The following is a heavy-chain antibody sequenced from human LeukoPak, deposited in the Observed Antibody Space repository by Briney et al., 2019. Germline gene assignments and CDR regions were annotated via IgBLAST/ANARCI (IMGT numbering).Heavy chain of an antibody. CDR1: GGCISNYY. CDR3: ASSHPLGSNNDYYTPFDY. V-gene: IGHV4-59*01. CDR2: MYYSRDT. D-gene: IGHD3-3*01. Sequence: SETLSLTCAVSGGCISNYYWSWIRQPPGKGLEWIGYMYYSRDTNYNPSLKSRVTISVDTSKNQFSLKLSSVTAADTAVYYCASSHPLGSNNDYYTPFDYWGQGILVTVSS. J-gene: IGHJ4*02.